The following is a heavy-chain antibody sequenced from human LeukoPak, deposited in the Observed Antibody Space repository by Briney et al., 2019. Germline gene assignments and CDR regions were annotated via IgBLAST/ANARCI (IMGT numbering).Heavy chain of an antibody. V-gene: IGHV3-33*01. D-gene: IGHD1-26*01. J-gene: IGHJ4*02. CDR2: IWSDGSNK. Sequence: GGSLRLSCIVSGFTFSMFDMHWVRQAPGKGLEWVAVIWSDGSNKYYKDSVKGRFTISRDNPKNTLYLQMNSLRAEDTAVYYCATDRNSGKYYDYWGQGTLVTVSS. CDR1: GFTFSMFD. CDR3: ATDRNSGKYYDY.